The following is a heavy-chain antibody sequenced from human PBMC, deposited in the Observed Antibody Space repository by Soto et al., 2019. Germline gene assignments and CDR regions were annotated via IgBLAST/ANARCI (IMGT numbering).Heavy chain of an antibody. V-gene: IGHV4-39*01. CDR2: IYYSGST. Sequence: QLQLQESGPGLVKPSETLSLTCTVSGGSISSSSYYWGWIRQPPGKGLEWIGSIYYSGSTYYNPSLKSRVTISVATSKNQFSLKLSSVTAADTAVYYCASFEYSSSSDSEYGMDVWGQGTTVTVSS. J-gene: IGHJ6*02. CDR3: ASFEYSSSSDSEYGMDV. CDR1: GGSISSSSYY. D-gene: IGHD6-6*01.